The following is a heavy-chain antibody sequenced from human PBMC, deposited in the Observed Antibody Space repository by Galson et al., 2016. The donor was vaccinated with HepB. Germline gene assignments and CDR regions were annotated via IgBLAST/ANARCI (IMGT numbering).Heavy chain of an antibody. D-gene: IGHD1-26*01. J-gene: IGHJ4*02. CDR1: GGSFIAYY. V-gene: IGHV4-34*01. CDR2: IDHTGST. Sequence: SETLSLTCAVDGGSFIAYYWTWIRQPPGKGLEWIGEIDHTGSTKYDPSLQSRVTISVDMSKNQFSLKLISVTAADTAVYYCARPRRPIGTAEYWGQGTAVTVSS. CDR3: ARPRRPIGTAEY.